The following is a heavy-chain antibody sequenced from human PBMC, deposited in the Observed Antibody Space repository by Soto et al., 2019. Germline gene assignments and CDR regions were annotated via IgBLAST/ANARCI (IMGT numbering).Heavy chain of an antibody. J-gene: IGHJ6*02. Sequence: GGSLRLSCAAPGFTFSTYWMSWVRQAPGKGLEWVVNIKEDGSEKYHVDSVEGRFTISRDNAKNSLYLQMTSLRAEDTALYYCARGWGYFDSSGFPYLYAMDVWGQGTTVTVSS. CDR3: ARGWGYFDSSGFPYLYAMDV. CDR2: IKEDGSEK. D-gene: IGHD3-22*01. CDR1: GFTFSTYW. V-gene: IGHV3-7*01.